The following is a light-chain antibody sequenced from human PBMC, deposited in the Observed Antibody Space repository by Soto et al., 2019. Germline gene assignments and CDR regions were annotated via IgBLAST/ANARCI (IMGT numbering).Light chain of an antibody. CDR1: QSVRTNY. Sequence: EIVLTQSPGTLSLSPGERVTLSCRASQSVRTNYVAWYQQKPGQAPRLLISGASTRASGIPNRFTGSGSGTDFTLTISRREPEDFAVYYCQQYGSPPLTFGGGTKVDIK. CDR2: GAS. CDR3: QQYGSPPLT. J-gene: IGKJ4*01. V-gene: IGKV3-20*01.